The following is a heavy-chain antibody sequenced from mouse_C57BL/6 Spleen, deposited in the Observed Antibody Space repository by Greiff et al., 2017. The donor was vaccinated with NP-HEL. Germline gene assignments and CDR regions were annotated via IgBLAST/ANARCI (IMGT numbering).Heavy chain of an antibody. D-gene: IGHD1-1*01. Sequence: QVQLQQSGPELVKPGASVKISCKASGYAFSSSWMNWVKQRPGKGLEWIGRIYPGDGDTNYNGKFKGKATLTADKSSSTAYMQLSSLTSEDSAVYFCARGLYYGSSLYYFDYWGQGTTLTVSS. CDR3: ARGLYYGSSLYYFDY. CDR1: GYAFSSSW. J-gene: IGHJ2*01. V-gene: IGHV1-82*01. CDR2: IYPGDGDT.